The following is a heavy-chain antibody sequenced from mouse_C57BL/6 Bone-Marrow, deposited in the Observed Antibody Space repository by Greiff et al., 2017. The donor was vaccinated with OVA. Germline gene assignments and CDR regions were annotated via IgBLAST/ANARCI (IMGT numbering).Heavy chain of an antibody. CDR3: ARRLGKY. Sequence: EVQVVESGGDLVKPGGSLKLSCAASGFTFSSYGMSWVRQTPDKRLEWVATISSGGSYTYYPDSVKGRFTISRDNAKNTLYLQMSSLKSEDTAMYYCARRLGKYWGQGTTLTVSS. D-gene: IGHD4-1*01. J-gene: IGHJ2*01. V-gene: IGHV5-6*01. CDR2: ISSGGSYT. CDR1: GFTFSSYG.